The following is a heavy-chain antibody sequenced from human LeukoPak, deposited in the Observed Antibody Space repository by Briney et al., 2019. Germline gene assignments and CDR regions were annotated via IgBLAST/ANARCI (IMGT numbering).Heavy chain of an antibody. Sequence: AASVKVSCKASGYTFTSYGISWVRQAPGQGLEWMGWISAYNGDTNYAQKLQGRVTMTTDTSTSTAYMELRSLRSDDAAVYYCARFLEWLFHFDYWGQGTLVTVSS. CDR1: GYTFTSYG. V-gene: IGHV1-18*01. CDR2: ISAYNGDT. J-gene: IGHJ4*02. CDR3: ARFLEWLFHFDY. D-gene: IGHD3-3*01.